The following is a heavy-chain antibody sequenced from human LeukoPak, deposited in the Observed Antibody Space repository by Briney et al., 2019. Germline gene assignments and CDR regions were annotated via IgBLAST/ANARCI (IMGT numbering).Heavy chain of an antibody. CDR1: GYTFTIYG. D-gene: IGHD3-10*01. CDR3: ARSGFTMVRGTLDV. Sequence: ASVTVSYKASGYTFTIYGISWVRQAPGQGREGMGWISGYKGNTNYAQKLQGRVTMTTETSTSTAYMELRSLRSDDTAVYYCARSGFTMVRGTLDVWGQGTTVTVSS. J-gene: IGHJ6*02. CDR2: ISGYKGNT. V-gene: IGHV1-18*01.